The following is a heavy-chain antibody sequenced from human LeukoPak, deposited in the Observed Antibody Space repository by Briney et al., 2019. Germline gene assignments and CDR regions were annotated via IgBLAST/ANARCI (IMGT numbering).Heavy chain of an antibody. V-gene: IGHV1-18*01. J-gene: IGHJ5*02. CDR2: ISAYNGNT. CDR3: ARVWITMGLPDWFDP. D-gene: IGHD3-10*01. CDR1: GYTFTSYG. Sequence: GASVKVSCKASGYTFTSYGISWVRQAPGQGLEWMGWISAYNGNTNYAQKLQGRVTMTTDTSTSTAYMELRSLRSDDTAVYYCARVWITMGLPDWFDPWGQGTLVTVSS.